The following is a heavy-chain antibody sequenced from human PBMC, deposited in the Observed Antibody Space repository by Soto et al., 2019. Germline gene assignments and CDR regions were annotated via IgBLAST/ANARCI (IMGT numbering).Heavy chain of an antibody. V-gene: IGHV1-69*01. Sequence: QVQLGQSGAEVKKPGSSVKVSCKAAGGTFSSYAISWVRQAPGQGLEWMGGIIPIFGTANYAQKFQGRVTITADESTRTAYMELSSLRAEDTAVYYCARIREDDYGDAFDIWGQGTMVTVYS. J-gene: IGHJ3*02. CDR3: ARIREDDYGDAFDI. D-gene: IGHD4-17*01. CDR2: IIPIFGTA. CDR1: GGTFSSYA.